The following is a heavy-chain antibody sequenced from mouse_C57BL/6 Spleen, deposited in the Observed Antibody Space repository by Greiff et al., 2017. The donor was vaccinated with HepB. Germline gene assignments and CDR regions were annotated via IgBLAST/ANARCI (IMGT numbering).Heavy chain of an antibody. CDR3: ARWHSSGLDY. D-gene: IGHD3-1*01. Sequence: VKVVESGPELVKPGASVKISCKASGYAFSSSWMNWVKQRPGKGLEWIGRIYPGDGDTNYNGKFKGKATLTADKSSSTAYMQLSSLTSEDSAVYFCARWHSSGLDYWGQGTTLTVSS. CDR2: IYPGDGDT. J-gene: IGHJ2*01. V-gene: IGHV1-82*01. CDR1: GYAFSSSW.